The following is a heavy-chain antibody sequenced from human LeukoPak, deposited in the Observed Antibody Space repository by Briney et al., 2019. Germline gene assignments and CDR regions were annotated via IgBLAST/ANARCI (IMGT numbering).Heavy chain of an antibody. D-gene: IGHD5-24*01. CDR1: GFTFSSYA. V-gene: IGHV3-23*01. Sequence: GGSLRLSCAASGFTFSSYAMSWVCQAPGKGLEWVSAISGSGGSTYYADSVKGRFTISRDNSKNTLYLQMNSLRAEDTAVYYCAKDRPRGATRGLTKGPFDYWGQGTLVTVSS. CDR2: ISGSGGST. J-gene: IGHJ4*02. CDR3: AKDRPRGATRGLTKGPFDY.